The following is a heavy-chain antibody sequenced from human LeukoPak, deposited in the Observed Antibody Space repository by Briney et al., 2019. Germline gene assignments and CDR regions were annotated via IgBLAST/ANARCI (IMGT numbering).Heavy chain of an antibody. CDR1: GYSLTSYW. Sequence: GESLKISCKGSGYSLTSYWIGWVRQMPGKGLEWMGIIYPGDSDTRYSPSFQGQVTISADKSISTAYLQWSSLKASDTAMYYCARQDYYDSSGRHYYGMDVWGQGTTVTVSS. CDR2: IYPGDSDT. D-gene: IGHD3-22*01. J-gene: IGHJ6*02. V-gene: IGHV5-51*01. CDR3: ARQDYYDSSGRHYYGMDV.